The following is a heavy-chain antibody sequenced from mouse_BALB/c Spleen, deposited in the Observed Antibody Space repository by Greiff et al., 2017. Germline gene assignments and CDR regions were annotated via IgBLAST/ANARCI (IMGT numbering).Heavy chain of an antibody. D-gene: IGHD2-2*01. V-gene: IGHV3-2*02. CDR3: ARKPVRTGVAY. J-gene: IGHJ3*01. CDR1: GYSITSDYA. Sequence: EVMLVESGPGLVKPSQSLSLTCTVTGYSITSDYAWNWIRQFPGNKLEWMGYISYSGSTSYNPSLKSRISITRDTSKNQFFLQLNSVTTEDTATYYCARKPVRTGVAYWGQGTLVTVSA. CDR2: ISYSGST.